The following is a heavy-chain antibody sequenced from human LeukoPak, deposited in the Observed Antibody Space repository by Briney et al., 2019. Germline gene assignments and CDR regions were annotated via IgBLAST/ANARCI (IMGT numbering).Heavy chain of an antibody. Sequence: SETLSLTCTVSGGSISGYYWSWIRQPPGKGLEWIAYIHYSGVTSYNPSLKGRVTISVDTSENQFSLKLRSVTAADTAVYYCARSYYGMDVWGQGTTVTVSS. CDR1: GGSISGYY. V-gene: IGHV4-59*01. CDR3: ARSYYGMDV. CDR2: IHYSGVT. J-gene: IGHJ6*02.